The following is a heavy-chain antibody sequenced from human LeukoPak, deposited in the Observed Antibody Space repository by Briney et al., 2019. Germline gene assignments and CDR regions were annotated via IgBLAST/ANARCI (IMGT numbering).Heavy chain of an antibody. CDR2: IYRGGTG. CDR3: ARPAYCGGNCYYFPDY. Sequence: GGALRLSCAASGFTFDDYFMSWLRQAPGKGGEGVSHIYRGGTGYYTDSVTGGATIYRDNGKKRRYRDMNSLRAEDTAIYYCARPAYCGGNCYYFPDYWGQGTPVTVSS. CDR1: GFTFDDYF. V-gene: IGHV3-69-1*02. J-gene: IGHJ4*02. D-gene: IGHD2-21*02.